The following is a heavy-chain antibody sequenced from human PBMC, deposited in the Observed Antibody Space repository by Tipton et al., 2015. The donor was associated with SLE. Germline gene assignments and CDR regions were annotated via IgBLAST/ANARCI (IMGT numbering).Heavy chain of an antibody. D-gene: IGHD6-13*01. CDR2: IYYSGST. CDR1: GGSISSYY. Sequence: TLSLTCAVYGGSISSYYWSWFRQPPGKGLEWIGYIYYSGSTNYNPSLKSQVTISVDTSKNQFSLKLSSVTAADTAVYYCARVAAAVRDYFDYWGQGTLVTVSS. V-gene: IGHV4-59*08. J-gene: IGHJ4*02. CDR3: ARVAAAVRDYFDY.